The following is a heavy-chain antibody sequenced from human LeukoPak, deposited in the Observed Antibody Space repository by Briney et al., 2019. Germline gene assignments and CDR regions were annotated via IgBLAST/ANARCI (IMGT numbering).Heavy chain of an antibody. CDR2: IGAYAART. V-gene: IGHV3-23*01. J-gene: IGHJ5*01. CDR1: GFTFSSYA. Sequence: GGSLRLSCAASGFTFSSYAMTWVRQAPRRGLEWVSTIGAYAARTYYADSVKGRFTTSRENSKSTLSLQMNSLRAEDTALYYCAKDPLGGGSSLINWFDSWGQGVWVTVSS. CDR3: AKDPLGGGSSLINWFDS. D-gene: IGHD1-26*01.